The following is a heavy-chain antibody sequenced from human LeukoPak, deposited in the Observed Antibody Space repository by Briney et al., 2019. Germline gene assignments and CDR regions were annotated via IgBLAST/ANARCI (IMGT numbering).Heavy chain of an antibody. CDR3: AKVRGEFRAYYYYMDV. J-gene: IGHJ6*03. V-gene: IGHV3-30*04. CDR1: GFTFSSYV. Sequence: GGSLRLSCAASGFTFSSYVMHWVRQAPGKGLEWVAIISYDGSNEYYADSVKGRFTISRDNSKNTLYLQMNSLRAEDTAVYHCAKVRGEFRAYYYYMDVWGKGTTVTVSS. CDR2: ISYDGSNE. D-gene: IGHD3-16*01.